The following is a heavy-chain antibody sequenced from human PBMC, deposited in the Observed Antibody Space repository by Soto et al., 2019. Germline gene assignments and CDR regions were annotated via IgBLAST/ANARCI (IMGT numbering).Heavy chain of an antibody. CDR1: GGSISSYY. V-gene: IGHV4-59*01. Sequence: SETLSLTCTVSGGSISSYYWSWIRQPPGKGLEWIGYIYYSGSTNYNPSLKSRVTISVDTSKNQFSLKLSSVTAADTAVYYCAREIHSSSWGGGNNWFDPWGQGTLVTVSS. CDR3: AREIHSSSWGGGNNWFDP. CDR2: IYYSGST. D-gene: IGHD6-13*01. J-gene: IGHJ5*02.